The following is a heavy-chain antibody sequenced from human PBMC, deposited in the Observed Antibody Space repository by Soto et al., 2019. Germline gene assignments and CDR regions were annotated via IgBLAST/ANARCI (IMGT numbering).Heavy chain of an antibody. V-gene: IGHV4-39*01. J-gene: IGHJ4*02. D-gene: IGHD3-22*01. CDR2: IYYSGST. CDR1: GGSISSSSYY. Sequence: SETLSLTCTVSGGSISSSSYYWGWIRQPPGKGLEWIGSIYYSGSTYYNPSLKSRVTISVDTSKNRFSLKLSSVTAADTAVYYCARPHRDSSGYFFDYWGQGTLVTVSS. CDR3: ARPHRDSSGYFFDY.